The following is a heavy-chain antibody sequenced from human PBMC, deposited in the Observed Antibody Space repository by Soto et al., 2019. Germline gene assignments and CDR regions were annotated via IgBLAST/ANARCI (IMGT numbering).Heavy chain of an antibody. CDR1: GGSISSSSSY. CDR2: ISSSGST. CDR3: ATFSRPYGSLRFHY. V-gene: IGHV4-39*01. Sequence: PSETLSLTCTVSGGSISSSSSYWGWIRQPPGKGLEWIGSISSSGSTYFNPSLKSRVTISVDASKKHFSLKLSSVTAADTAVFYCATFSRPYGSLRFHYWGQGTLVTVSS. D-gene: IGHD6-13*01. J-gene: IGHJ4*02.